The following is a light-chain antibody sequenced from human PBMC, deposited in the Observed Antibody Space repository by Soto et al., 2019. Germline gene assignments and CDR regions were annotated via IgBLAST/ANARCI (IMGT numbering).Light chain of an antibody. Sequence: DIQMTQSPSSLSVSVGDRVTITCRASQNIRSYLNWYQQKPGKAPQLLIYATSSLQTGVPSRFSASGSGTDFSLVISDLQTEDSATYYCQQGYSSRWTSGRGTKVDIK. J-gene: IGKJ1*01. CDR3: QQGYSSRWT. V-gene: IGKV1-39*01. CDR2: ATS. CDR1: QNIRSY.